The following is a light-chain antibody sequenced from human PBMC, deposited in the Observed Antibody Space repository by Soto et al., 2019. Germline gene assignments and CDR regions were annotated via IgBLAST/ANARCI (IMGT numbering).Light chain of an antibody. Sequence: EILMTQSPATLSVSLGERATLSCRASQSVGSSLAWYQQQPGQAPRLLIYGASTRATGIPARFSGSGSGTEFTLTISSLQSEDFAVYYCQQYNNWLYTFGQGTKLEIK. V-gene: IGKV3-15*01. CDR2: GAS. J-gene: IGKJ2*01. CDR3: QQYNNWLYT. CDR1: QSVGSS.